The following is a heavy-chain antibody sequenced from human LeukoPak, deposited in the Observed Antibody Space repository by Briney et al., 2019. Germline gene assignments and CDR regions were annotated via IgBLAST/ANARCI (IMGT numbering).Heavy chain of an antibody. CDR2: ISTDNGDT. D-gene: IGHD3-3*01. J-gene: IGHJ4*02. V-gene: IGHV1-18*01. CDR3: ARFWSGYLPDY. CDR1: GYSFTTYG. Sequence: ASVKVSCKPSGYSFTTYGIGWVRHAPGQGLEWMGLISTDNGDTNYAPNFQGRVAMTTDTSTSTAYMELRSLRSDDTAVYYCARFWSGYLPDYWGQGTLVTVSS.